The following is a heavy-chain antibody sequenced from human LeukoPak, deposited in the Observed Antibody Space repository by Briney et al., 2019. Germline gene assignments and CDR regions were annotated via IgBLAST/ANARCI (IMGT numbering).Heavy chain of an antibody. CDR1: GYTFTSYD. CDR3: AREMNPYYYYYGMDV. CDR2: MNPNSGNT. V-gene: IGHV1-8*01. Sequence: ASVKGSCKASGYTFTSYDINWVRQATGQGLEWMGWMNPNSGNTGYAQKFQGRVTMTRNTSITTAYMELSSLTSEDTAVYYCAREMNPYYYYYGMDVWGQGTTVTVSS. J-gene: IGHJ6*02. D-gene: IGHD1-14*01.